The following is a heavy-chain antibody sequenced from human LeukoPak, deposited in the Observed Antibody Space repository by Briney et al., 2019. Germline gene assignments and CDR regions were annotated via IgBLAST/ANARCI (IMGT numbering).Heavy chain of an antibody. V-gene: IGHV3-48*01. J-gene: IGHJ4*02. CDR1: GFTFSSYS. Sequence: GGSLRLSCAASGFTFSSYSMNWVRQAPGKGLEWVSSISSSSSTIYYADSVKGRFTISRDNAKNSLYLQMNSLRAEDTAVYYCARERQEYSSSDNWGQGTLVTVSS. D-gene: IGHD6-6*01. CDR2: ISSSSSTI. CDR3: ARERQEYSSSDN.